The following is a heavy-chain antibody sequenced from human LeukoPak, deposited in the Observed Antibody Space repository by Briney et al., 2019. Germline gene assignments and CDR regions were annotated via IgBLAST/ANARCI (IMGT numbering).Heavy chain of an antibody. D-gene: IGHD3-22*01. CDR2: INHSGST. J-gene: IGHJ4*02. V-gene: IGHV4-34*01. CDR3: ARGLDYYDSSGYHY. CDR1: GFTFSSYG. Sequence: GSLRLSCAASGFTFSSYGMSWVRQAPGKGLEWIGEINHSGSTNYNPSLKSRVAISVDTSKNQFSLKLSSVTAADTAVYYCARGLDYYDSSGYHYWGQGTLVTVSS.